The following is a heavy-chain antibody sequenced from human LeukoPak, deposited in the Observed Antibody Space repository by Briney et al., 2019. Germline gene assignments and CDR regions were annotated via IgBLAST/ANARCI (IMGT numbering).Heavy chain of an antibody. CDR1: GGTFSSYA. CDR2: IIPIFGTA. Sequence: GASVKVSCKASGGTFSSYAISWVRQAPGQGLEWMGGIIPIFGTANYAQKFQGRVTITADKATSTAYMEVSSLRSEDTAVYYCARAYHDFWSGYPYYFDYWGQGTLVTVSS. V-gene: IGHV1-69*06. CDR3: ARAYHDFWSGYPYYFDY. J-gene: IGHJ4*02. D-gene: IGHD3-3*01.